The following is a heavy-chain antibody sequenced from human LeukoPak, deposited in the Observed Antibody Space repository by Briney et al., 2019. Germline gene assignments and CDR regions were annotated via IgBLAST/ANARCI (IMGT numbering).Heavy chain of an antibody. Sequence: SETLSLTCTVSGGSISTYYWSWIRQPPGKGLEWIGYIYHSGSTNYNPSLKSRVTISVDTSKNQFSLKLSSVTAEDTAVYYCASLYYYDNSGYYLGSRHFHHWGQGTLVTVSS. CDR2: IYHSGST. CDR3: ASLYYYDNSGYYLGSRHFHH. V-gene: IGHV4-59*01. D-gene: IGHD3-22*01. CDR1: GGSISTYY. J-gene: IGHJ1*01.